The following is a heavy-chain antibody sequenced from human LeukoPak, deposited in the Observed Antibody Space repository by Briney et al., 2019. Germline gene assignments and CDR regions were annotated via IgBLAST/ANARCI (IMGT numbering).Heavy chain of an antibody. CDR1: EYPFTASY. CDR2: SNPNSGGT. CDR3: ARGKQWLVPFDY. D-gene: IGHD6-19*01. V-gene: IGHV1-2*02. Sequence: ASVKVSCKASEYPFTASYIHGVQKAPGQGLEWMGWSNPNSGGTNYAQKFQGRVTMTRDTSISTAYMELSRLRSDDTAVYYCARGKQWLVPFDYWGQGTLVTVSS. J-gene: IGHJ4*02.